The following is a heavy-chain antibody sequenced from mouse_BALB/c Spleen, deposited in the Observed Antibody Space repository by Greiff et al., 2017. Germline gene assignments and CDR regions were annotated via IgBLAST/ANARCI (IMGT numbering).Heavy chain of an antibody. Sequence: QVQLQQSGAELARPGASVKLSCKASGYTFTSYWMQWVKQRPGQGLEWIGAIYPGDGDTRYTQKFKGKATLTADKSSSTAYMQLSSLASEDSAVYYCARGYYGSSAGFAYWGQGTLVTVSA. CDR3: ARGYYGSSAGFAY. J-gene: IGHJ3*01. CDR2: IYPGDGDT. CDR1: GYTFTSYW. V-gene: IGHV1-87*01. D-gene: IGHD1-1*01.